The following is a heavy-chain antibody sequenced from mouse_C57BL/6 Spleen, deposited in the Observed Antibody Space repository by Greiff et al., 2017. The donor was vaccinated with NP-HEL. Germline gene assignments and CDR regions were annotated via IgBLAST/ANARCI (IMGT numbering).Heavy chain of an antibody. CDR2: LSSGSSTI. CDR1: GFTFSDYG. Sequence: EVQRVESGGGLVKPGGSLKLSCAASGFTFSDYGMHWVRQAPEKGLEWVAYLSSGSSTIYYADTVKGRFTISRDNAKKTLFLQMTRRRSEDTAMYYCARRGGAMDYGGQGTSVTVSS. V-gene: IGHV5-17*01. CDR3: ARRGGAMDY. J-gene: IGHJ4*01.